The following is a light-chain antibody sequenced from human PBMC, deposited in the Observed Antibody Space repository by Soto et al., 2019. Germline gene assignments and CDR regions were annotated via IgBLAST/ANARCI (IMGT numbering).Light chain of an antibody. CDR3: SSYTDTDTLV. CDR2: EVR. Sequence: QSVLTQPASVSGSPGQSITISCTGTSSDVGGYNYVSWYQQHPGKAPNLMIYEVRNRPSGVSHRFSGSKSANTASLTISGLQAEDEADYYCSSYTDTDTLVFGTGTKVT. J-gene: IGLJ1*01. V-gene: IGLV2-14*01. CDR1: SSDVGGYNY.